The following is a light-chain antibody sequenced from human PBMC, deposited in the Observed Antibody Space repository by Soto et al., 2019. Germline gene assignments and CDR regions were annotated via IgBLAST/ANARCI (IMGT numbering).Light chain of an antibody. CDR1: QSVSSN. CDR3: QQYNVWPLT. V-gene: IGKV3-15*01. CDR2: HAS. Sequence: EIVMTQSPATLSVSPGERATLSCRASQSVSSNLAWYQQKPGQAPRLLIYHASTRATGIPARFSGGGSGTEFTLTISSLQSEDFAFYYCQQYNVWPLTFGGGTKVEIK. J-gene: IGKJ4*01.